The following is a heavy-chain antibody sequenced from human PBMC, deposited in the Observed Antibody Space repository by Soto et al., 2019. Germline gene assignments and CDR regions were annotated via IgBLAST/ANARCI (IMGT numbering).Heavy chain of an antibody. V-gene: IGHV4-31*03. D-gene: IGHD3-10*01. CDR3: ARTSISMSRGVIIDY. Sequence: QVQLQESGPGLVKPSQTLSLTCTVSGGSISSGDYYWSWIRQHPGKGLEWLGYIYYSGSTNYNPSLMSRLTRSVDTSKSQFSLKLTSVTAADTAVYHCARTSISMSRGVIIDYWGQGTLVTVSS. CDR1: GGSISSGDYY. CDR2: IYYSGST. J-gene: IGHJ4*02.